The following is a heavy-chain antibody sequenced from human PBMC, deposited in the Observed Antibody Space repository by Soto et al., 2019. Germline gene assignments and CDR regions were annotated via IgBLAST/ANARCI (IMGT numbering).Heavy chain of an antibody. V-gene: IGHV3-30*18. CDR1: GFTFSSYG. J-gene: IGHJ4*02. D-gene: IGHD3-10*01. CDR3: AKVRADYYYGSGPFDS. CDR2: ISSHGSNK. Sequence: QVQLVESGGGVVQPGRSLRLSCAASGFTFSSYGMHWVRQAPGKGLEWVALISSHGSNKYYADSVKGRFTISRDNSKNTLNLQMNTLRAEDTAVYYCAKVRADYYYGSGPFDSWGQGTLVTVSS.